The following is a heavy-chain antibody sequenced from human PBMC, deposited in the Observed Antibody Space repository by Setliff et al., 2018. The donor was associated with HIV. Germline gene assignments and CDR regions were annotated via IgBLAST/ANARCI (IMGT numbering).Heavy chain of an antibody. CDR2: VTHSGRT. CDR3: ARGVRDNSGWSSYYFDY. V-gene: IGHV4-34*01. CDR1: GGSFSGYY. Sequence: ASETLSLTCAVYGGSFSGYYWSWIRQPPGKGLEWIGEVTHSGRTNYNPSLESRVTTSVDTSKKQFSLRLTSVTAADTAVYYCARGVRDNSGWSSYYFDYWAREPWSPSPQ. J-gene: IGHJ4*02. D-gene: IGHD6-19*01.